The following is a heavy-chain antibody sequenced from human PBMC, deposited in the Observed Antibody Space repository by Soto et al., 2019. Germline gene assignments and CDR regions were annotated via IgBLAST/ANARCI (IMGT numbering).Heavy chain of an antibody. CDR3: AREAPMVRALYGMDV. D-gene: IGHD3-10*01. CDR2: IRSSSSTI. CDR1: GYTFSSYS. J-gene: IGHJ6*02. V-gene: IGHV3-48*02. Sequence: VGSLRLSCASSGYTFSSYSMNWVRQAPGKGLEWVSYIRSSSSTIYYADSVKGRFTISRANAKNSLYLQMNSLRDEDTAVYYCAREAPMVRALYGMDVWGQGTTVTVSS.